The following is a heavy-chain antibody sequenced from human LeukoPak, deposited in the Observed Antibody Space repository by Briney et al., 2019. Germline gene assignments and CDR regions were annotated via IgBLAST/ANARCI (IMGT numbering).Heavy chain of an antibody. Sequence: SQTLSLTCTVSGGSISSGDYYWSWIRQPPGKGLEWIGYIYYSGSTNYNPSLKSRVTISVDTPKNQFSLKLSSVTAADTAVYYCARGYYCSSTSCYDYWGQGTLVTVSS. CDR2: IYYSGST. D-gene: IGHD2-2*01. CDR1: GGSISSGDYY. V-gene: IGHV4-30-4*01. J-gene: IGHJ4*02. CDR3: ARGYYCSSTSCYDY.